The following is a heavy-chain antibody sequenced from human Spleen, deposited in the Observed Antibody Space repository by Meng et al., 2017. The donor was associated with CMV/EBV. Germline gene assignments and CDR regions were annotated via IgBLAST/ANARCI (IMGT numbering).Heavy chain of an antibody. V-gene: IGHV1-8*01. CDR3: ARDNWALGGFDY. CDR2: MNPNSGDT. D-gene: IGHD1-1*01. Sequence: SCKASGFTFPRYDINWVRQAPGQGLEWMGWMNPNSGDTGFAQKFQGRVTLTRDTSINTAYMELNSLRFEDTAVYFCARDNWALGGFDYWGQGTLVTVSS. J-gene: IGHJ4*02. CDR1: GFTFPRYD.